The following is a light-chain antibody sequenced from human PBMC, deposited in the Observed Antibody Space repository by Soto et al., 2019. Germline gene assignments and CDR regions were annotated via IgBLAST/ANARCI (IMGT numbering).Light chain of an antibody. CDR2: GAS. J-gene: IGKJ1*01. V-gene: IGKV3-20*01. CDR3: QQYGSSGT. Sequence: EIVLTESPGTLSLSPGERATLSCMASQSVSSSRLAWYRQKPGQAPRLLIYGASNRATGIPDRFSGSGSGTDFTLTISRLEPEDFAVYYCQQYGSSGTFGQGTKVDNK. CDR1: QSVSSSR.